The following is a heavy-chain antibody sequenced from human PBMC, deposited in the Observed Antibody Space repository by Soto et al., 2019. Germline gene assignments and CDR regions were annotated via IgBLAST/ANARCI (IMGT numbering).Heavy chain of an antibody. V-gene: IGHV4-39*01. CDR2: IHYSGST. D-gene: IGHD3-22*01. CDR3: ASQHYYDSSGYYVVY. J-gene: IGHJ4*02. CDR1: GGSISSGNYY. Sequence: SETLSLTCTVSGGSISSGNYYWGWIRQPPGKGLEWIGNIHYSGSTYYDSSLQSRVTISIDTSKNQFSLKLSSVTATDKAVYYCASQHYYDSSGYYVVYWGQGTLVTVSS.